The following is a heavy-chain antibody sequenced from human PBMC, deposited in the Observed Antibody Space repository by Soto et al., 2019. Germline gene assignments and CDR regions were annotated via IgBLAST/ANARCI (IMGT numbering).Heavy chain of an antibody. D-gene: IGHD3-10*01. Sequence: SETLSLTCTVSGGSISSGGYYWSWIRQPPGKGLEWIGYIYYSGSTNYNPSLKSRVTISVDTSKNQFSLKLSSVTAADTAVYYCARDHLGELSRLGNWFDPWGQGTLVTVSS. J-gene: IGHJ5*02. CDR3: ARDHLGELSRLGNWFDP. CDR2: IYYSGST. V-gene: IGHV4-61*08. CDR1: GGSISSGGYY.